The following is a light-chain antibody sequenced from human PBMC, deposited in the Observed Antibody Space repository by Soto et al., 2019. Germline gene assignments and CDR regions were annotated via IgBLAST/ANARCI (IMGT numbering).Light chain of an antibody. Sequence: QSALTQPASVSGSPGQSITISCTGTSSDVGSYNLVSWYQQHPCKAPKLMIYEGSKRPSGVSNRFSGSKSGNTASLTISGLQAEDEADYYCCSNAGSSTYVFGPVTKVTVL. CDR3: CSNAGSSTYV. J-gene: IGLJ1*01. V-gene: IGLV2-23*01. CDR2: EGS. CDR1: SSDVGSYNL.